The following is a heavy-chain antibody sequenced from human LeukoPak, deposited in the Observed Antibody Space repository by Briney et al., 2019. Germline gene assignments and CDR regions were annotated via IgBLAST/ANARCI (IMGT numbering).Heavy chain of an antibody. Sequence: GGSLRLSCAASGFTFSSYAMHWVRQAPGKGLEYVSAISSNGGSTYYANSVKGRFTISRDNSKNTLYLQMGSLRAEDMAVYYCARDYYDSSGYYFPSGYYYMDVWGKGTTVTVSS. CDR1: GFTFSSYA. D-gene: IGHD3-22*01. V-gene: IGHV3-64*01. J-gene: IGHJ6*03. CDR2: ISSNGGST. CDR3: ARDYYDSSGYYFPSGYYYMDV.